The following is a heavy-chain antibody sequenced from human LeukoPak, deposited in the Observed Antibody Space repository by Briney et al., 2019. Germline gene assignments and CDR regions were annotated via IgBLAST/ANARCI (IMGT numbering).Heavy chain of an antibody. CDR2: IIPIFGTA. CDR3: ARERHAYCSGGSCERRGAFDI. D-gene: IGHD2-15*01. V-gene: IGHV1-69*13. J-gene: IGHJ3*02. Sequence: SVNVSCKASGYTFIDYYMHWVRQAPGRGLEWMGGIIPIFGTANYAQKFQGRVTITADESTSTAYMELSSLRSEDTAVYYCARERHAYCSGGSCERRGAFDIWGQGTMVTVSS. CDR1: GYTFIDYY.